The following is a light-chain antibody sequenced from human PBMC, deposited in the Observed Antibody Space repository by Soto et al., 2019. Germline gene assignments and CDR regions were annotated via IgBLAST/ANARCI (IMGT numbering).Light chain of an antibody. CDR3: CSYAGSATRLYV. J-gene: IGLJ1*01. CDR1: STDVGGYNY. V-gene: IGLV2-14*03. Sequence: QSVLTQPASVSGSPGQSITISCTGTSTDVGGYNYVSWYQQHPGKAPKLMIYDVTNRPSGVSWRFSGSKSGNTASLAISGLQAEEEADYYCCSYAGSATRLYVFGTGTKVTVL. CDR2: DVT.